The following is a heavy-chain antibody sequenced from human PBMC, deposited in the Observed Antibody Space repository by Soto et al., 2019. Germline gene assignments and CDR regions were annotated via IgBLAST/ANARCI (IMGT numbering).Heavy chain of an antibody. D-gene: IGHD3-22*01. V-gene: IGHV3-13*01. CDR3: ARDRCEYTYYYDSSGYYRGVCWFDP. J-gene: IGHJ5*02. CDR1: GFTFSSYD. Sequence: GSLRLSCATSGFTFSSYDMHWVRQATGKGLEWVSAIGTAGDTYYPGSVKGRFTISRENAKNSLYLQMNSLRAEDTAVYYCARDRCEYTYYYDSSGYYRGVCWFDPWGQGTLVTVSS. CDR2: IGTAGDT.